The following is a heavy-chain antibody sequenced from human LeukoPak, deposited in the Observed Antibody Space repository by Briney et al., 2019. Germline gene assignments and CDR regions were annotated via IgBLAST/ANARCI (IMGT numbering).Heavy chain of an antibody. CDR3: ARERRGGYYDILTGYYKH. D-gene: IGHD3-9*01. CDR1: GGTFSSYT. Sequence: ASVKVSCKASGGTFSSYTISWVRQAPGQGLEWMGRIIPILGIANYAQKFQGRVTITADKSTSTAYMELSSLRSEDTAVYYCARERRGGYYDILTGYYKHWGQGTLVTVSS. J-gene: IGHJ4*02. V-gene: IGHV1-69*04. CDR2: IIPILGIA.